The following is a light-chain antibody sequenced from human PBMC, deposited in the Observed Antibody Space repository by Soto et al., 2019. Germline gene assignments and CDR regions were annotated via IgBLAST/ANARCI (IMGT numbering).Light chain of an antibody. CDR1: SSDVGGYNY. J-gene: IGLJ1*01. Sequence: QSVLTQPASVSGSPGQSITISCTGTSSDVGGYNYVSWYQQHPGKAPKLMIYEVSNRPSGASNRFSGSKSGNTASLTISGLQAEEEADYYCSSYTSSSPYVFGTGTKVTVL. V-gene: IGLV2-14*01. CDR2: EVS. CDR3: SSYTSSSPYV.